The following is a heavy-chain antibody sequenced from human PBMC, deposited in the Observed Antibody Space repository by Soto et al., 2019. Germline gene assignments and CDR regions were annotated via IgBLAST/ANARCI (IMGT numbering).Heavy chain of an antibody. V-gene: IGHV3-30*18. Sequence: GRSLRLSCASSVFTFISYGMHWVRQAPGKGLEWVAVISYDGSNKYYADSVKGRFTISRDNSKNTLYLQMNSLRAEDTAVYYCAKDPLPYGLGFDYWGQGTLVTVSS. D-gene: IGHD2-8*01. CDR3: AKDPLPYGLGFDY. CDR1: VFTFISYG. CDR2: ISYDGSNK. J-gene: IGHJ4*02.